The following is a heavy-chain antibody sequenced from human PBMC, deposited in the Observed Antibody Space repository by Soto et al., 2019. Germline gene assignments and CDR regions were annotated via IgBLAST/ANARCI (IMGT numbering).Heavy chain of an antibody. CDR2: VEEDGSDK. CDR1: GFSFNSYR. Sequence: GGSLRLSCAASGFSFNSYRMSWVRQAPGKGLEWLACVEEDGSDKYYVDSVKGRFTISRDNSKNTLYLQMNSLRAEDTAVYYCARVRGPYYEGYFDYWGQGTLVTVSS. CDR3: ARVRGPYYEGYFDY. D-gene: IGHD3-22*01. V-gene: IGHV3-7*01. J-gene: IGHJ4*02.